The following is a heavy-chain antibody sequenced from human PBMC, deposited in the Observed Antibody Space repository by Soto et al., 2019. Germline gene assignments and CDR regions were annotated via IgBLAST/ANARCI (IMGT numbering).Heavy chain of an antibody. J-gene: IGHJ6*02. CDR3: ARYVDTAMAPHYYYGLDV. CDR2: NYWNDDK. Sequence: GSGPTLVNPTQTLTLTCTFSGFSLSTSGVGVGWIRQPPGKALEWLGINYWNDDKRYSPSLKSRLTFTKDTSKNQVVLTMTNMDPVDTATYYCARYVDTAMAPHYYYGLDVWGQGTTVTVSS. CDR1: GFSLSTSGVG. D-gene: IGHD5-18*01. V-gene: IGHV2-5*01.